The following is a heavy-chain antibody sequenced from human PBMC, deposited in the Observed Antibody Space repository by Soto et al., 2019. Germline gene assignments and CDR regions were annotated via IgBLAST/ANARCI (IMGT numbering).Heavy chain of an antibody. V-gene: IGHV6-1*01. J-gene: IGHJ4*02. CDR1: GDSVYSNSDA. CDR2: TYYRSRWHN. CDR3: ARENFWFCFDF. D-gene: IGHD3-9*01. Sequence: PSQTLSLTCAISGDSVYSNSDAWNWIRLSPSRGLEWLGRTYYRSRWHNDYSVSVKSRISINPGISKNQFSLQLNSVTPDDTAVYYCARENFWFCFDFWGQGTPVTVSS.